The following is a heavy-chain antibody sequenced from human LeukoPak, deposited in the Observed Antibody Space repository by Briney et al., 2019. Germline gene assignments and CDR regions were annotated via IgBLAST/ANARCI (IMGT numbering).Heavy chain of an antibody. J-gene: IGHJ4*02. CDR1: GFTFDDYA. V-gene: IGHV3-9*01. CDR2: ISWNSGSI. Sequence: GGSLRLSCAASGFTFDDYAMHWVRQAPGKGLERVSGISWNSGSIGYADSVKGRFTISRDNAKNSLYLQMNSLRAEDTALYYCAKDLYSGSYYGVLSFDYWGQGTLVTVSS. D-gene: IGHD1-26*01. CDR3: AKDLYSGSYYGVLSFDY.